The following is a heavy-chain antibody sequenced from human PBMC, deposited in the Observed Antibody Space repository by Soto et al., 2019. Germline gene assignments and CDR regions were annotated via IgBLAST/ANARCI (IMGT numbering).Heavy chain of an antibody. D-gene: IGHD3-16*01. CDR2: IYHSGST. CDR1: GGSISSSHW. V-gene: IGHV4-4*02. CDR3: ASSGGGEDY. J-gene: IGHJ4*02. Sequence: QVQLQESGPGLVKPSGTLSLSCAVSGGSISSSHWWTWVRQPPGKGLEWIGEIYHSGSTNYNPSPKSRFTISVDTSRTQFYLNLSSVTAADTAVYYCASSGGGEDYWGQGILVTVSS.